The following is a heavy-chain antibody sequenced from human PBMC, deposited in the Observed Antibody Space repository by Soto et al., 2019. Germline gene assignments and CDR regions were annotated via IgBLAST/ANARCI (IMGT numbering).Heavy chain of an antibody. V-gene: IGHV3-66*01. CDR3: ARGGSITMTTDAFDI. J-gene: IGHJ3*02. CDR1: GFTVSINY. CDR2: IYSGGST. Sequence: EVQLVESGGGLVQPGGSLRLSCAASGFTVSINYMNWVRQAPGKGLGWVSVIYSGGSTYYADSVRGRFTMSRDNSKNTLYLQMSSLRAEDTAVYYCARGGSITMTTDAFDIWGQGTMVTVSS. D-gene: IGHD3-22*01.